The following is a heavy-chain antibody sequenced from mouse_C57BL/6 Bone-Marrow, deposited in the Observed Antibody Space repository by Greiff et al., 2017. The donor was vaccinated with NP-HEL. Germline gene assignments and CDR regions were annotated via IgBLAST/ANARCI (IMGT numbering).Heavy chain of an antibody. D-gene: IGHD2-1*01. CDR3: ATTMVTFYYAMDY. CDR2: INSDGGST. J-gene: IGHJ4*01. Sequence: EVKVEESGGGLVQPGESLKLSCESNEYEFPSHDMSWVRKTPEKRLELVAAINSDGGSTYYPDTMERRFIISRDNTKKTLYLQMSSLRSEDTALYYCATTMVTFYYAMDYWGQGTSVTVSS. V-gene: IGHV5-2*03. CDR1: EYEFPSHD.